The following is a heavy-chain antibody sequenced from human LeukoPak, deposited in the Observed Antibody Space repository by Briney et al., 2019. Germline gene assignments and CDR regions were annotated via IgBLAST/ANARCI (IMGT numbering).Heavy chain of an antibody. J-gene: IGHJ4*02. CDR1: GFMFNNPE. CDR3: ARDNRVIGRTLGYYFDY. D-gene: IGHD3-10*01. CDR2: ISSNGGST. Sequence: GGSLRLSCEASGFMFNNPEMNWVRQAPGKGLEYVSAISSNGGSTYYANSVKGRFTISRDNSKNTLYLQMSSLRAEDMAVYYCARDNRVIGRTLGYYFDYWGQGTLVTVSS. V-gene: IGHV3-64*01.